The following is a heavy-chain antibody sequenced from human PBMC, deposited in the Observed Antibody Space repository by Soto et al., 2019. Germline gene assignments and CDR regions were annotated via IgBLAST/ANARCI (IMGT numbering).Heavy chain of an antibody. V-gene: IGHV1-69*13. CDR2: IIPIFGTA. CDR1: GGTFSSYA. Sequence: SVKVSCKASGGTFSSYAISWVRQAPGQGLEWMGGIIPIFGTANYAQKFQGRVTITADESTSTAYMELSSLRSEDTAVYYCARDLGTKVVKVREYYYYGMDVCGQGTTVTVSS. D-gene: IGHD4-17*01. CDR3: ARDLGTKVVKVREYYYYGMDV. J-gene: IGHJ6*02.